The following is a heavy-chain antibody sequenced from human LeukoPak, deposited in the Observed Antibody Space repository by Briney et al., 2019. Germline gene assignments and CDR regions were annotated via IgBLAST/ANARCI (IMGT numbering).Heavy chain of an antibody. D-gene: IGHD3-22*01. CDR2: IYYSGST. J-gene: IGHJ4*02. V-gene: IGHV4-59*01. Sequence: PSETLSLTCTVSGGSISTYYWTWIRQPPGKGLEWIGYIYYSGSTNYNPSLKSRVTISVDTSKNQFSLKLSSVTAADTAVYYCAKDRAPDYYDSSGYLDYWGQGTLVTVSS. CDR3: AKDRAPDYYDSSGYLDY. CDR1: GGSISTYY.